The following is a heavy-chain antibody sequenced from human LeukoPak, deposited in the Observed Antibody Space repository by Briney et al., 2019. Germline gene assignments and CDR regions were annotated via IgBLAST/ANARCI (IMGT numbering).Heavy chain of an antibody. CDR2: IRSKAHSYAT. V-gene: IGHV3-73*01. Sequence: GGSLRLSCTASGFPFSNYDMQWVRQAPGKGLEWVGRIRSKAHSYATAYAASVKGRFTISRDDSKNTAYLQMNSLKTEDTAVYYCTSRGWPWGQGTLVTVSS. CDR3: TSRGWP. CDR1: GFPFSNYD. D-gene: IGHD6-19*01. J-gene: IGHJ4*02.